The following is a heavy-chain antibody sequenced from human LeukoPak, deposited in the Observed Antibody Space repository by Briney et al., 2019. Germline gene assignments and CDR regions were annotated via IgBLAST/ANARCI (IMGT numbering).Heavy chain of an antibody. J-gene: IGHJ6*03. Sequence: VASVKVSCKASGYTFTGYYMHWVRQAPGQGLEWMGWINPNSGGTNYAQKFQGRVTMTRDTSISTAYMELSSLRSEDTAVYFCARSLFRFLEWSYRSYYYYYMDVWGKGTTVTVSS. CDR1: GYTFTGYY. CDR3: ARSLFRFLEWSYRSYYYYYMDV. CDR2: INPNSGGT. D-gene: IGHD3-3*01. V-gene: IGHV1-2*02.